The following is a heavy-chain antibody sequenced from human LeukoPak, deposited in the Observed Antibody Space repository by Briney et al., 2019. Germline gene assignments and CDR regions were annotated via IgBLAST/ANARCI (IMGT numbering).Heavy chain of an antibody. D-gene: IGHD2-2*01. J-gene: IGHJ3*02. CDR1: GYTFTGYY. Sequence: ASVKVSCKASGYTFTGYYMHWVRQAPGQGLEWMGWINPNSGGTNYVQKFQGRVTMTRDTSISTAYMELSRLRSDDTAVYYCARRGIVPAATAGDAFDIWGQGTMVTVSS. CDR3: ARRGIVPAATAGDAFDI. V-gene: IGHV1-2*02. CDR2: INPNSGGT.